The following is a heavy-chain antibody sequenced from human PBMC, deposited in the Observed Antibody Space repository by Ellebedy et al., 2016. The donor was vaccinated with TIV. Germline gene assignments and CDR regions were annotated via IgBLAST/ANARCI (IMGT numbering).Heavy chain of an antibody. CDR1: GFTFSSYG. Sequence: GESLKISCAASGFTFSSYGMHWVRQAPGKGLEWVAVISYDGSNKYYADSVKGRFTISRDNSKNTLYLQMNSLRAEDTAVYYCREPRDYWGQGTLVTVSS. J-gene: IGHJ4*02. D-gene: IGHD1-14*01. CDR2: ISYDGSNK. V-gene: IGHV3-30*03. CDR3: REPRDY.